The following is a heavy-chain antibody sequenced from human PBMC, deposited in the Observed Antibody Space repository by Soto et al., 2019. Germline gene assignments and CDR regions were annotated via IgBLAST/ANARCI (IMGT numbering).Heavy chain of an antibody. Sequence: QVQLQESGPGLVKPSETLSLTCTVSGGSISSYYWSWIRQPPGKGLEWIGYIYYSGSTNYNPSLTSRVTISVDTSKNQFSLKLSSVTAADTAVYYCARDLGIAAAGTVKNWFDPWGQGTLVTVSS. V-gene: IGHV4-59*01. D-gene: IGHD6-13*01. CDR3: ARDLGIAAAGTVKNWFDP. CDR2: IYYSGST. J-gene: IGHJ5*02. CDR1: GGSISSYY.